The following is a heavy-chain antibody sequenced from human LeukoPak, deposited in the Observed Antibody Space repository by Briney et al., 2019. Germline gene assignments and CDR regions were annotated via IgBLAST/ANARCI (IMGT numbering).Heavy chain of an antibody. Sequence: PRGSLRLSCAASGFTVSSNYMSWVRQAPGKGLEGVSVIYSGGSTYYADSVKGRFTISRDNAKNSLYLQMNSLRAEDTAVYYCARNYYDSSGSYRRAFDIWGQGTMVTVSS. V-gene: IGHV3-53*01. J-gene: IGHJ3*02. CDR3: ARNYYDSSGSYRRAFDI. CDR2: IYSGGST. D-gene: IGHD3-22*01. CDR1: GFTVSSNY.